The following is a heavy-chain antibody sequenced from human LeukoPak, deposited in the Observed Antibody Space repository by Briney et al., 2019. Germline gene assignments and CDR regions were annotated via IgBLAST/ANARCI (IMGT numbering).Heavy chain of an antibody. Sequence: ASVKVSCKASGYTFTGYYMHWVRQAPGQGREGVGWINPNSGGTNYAQKFQGRVTMTRDTSISTAYMELSRLRSDDTAVYYCARGGGFLEWLPKPDLDYWGQGTLVTVSS. CDR2: INPNSGGT. CDR1: GYTFTGYY. J-gene: IGHJ4*02. V-gene: IGHV1-2*02. D-gene: IGHD3-3*01. CDR3: ARGGGFLEWLPKPDLDY.